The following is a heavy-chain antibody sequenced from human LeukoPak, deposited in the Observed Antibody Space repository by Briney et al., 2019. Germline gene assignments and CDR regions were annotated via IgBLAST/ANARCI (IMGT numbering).Heavy chain of an antibody. V-gene: IGHV5-51*01. CDR1: GYSFTSYW. J-gene: IGHJ6*02. Sequence: GESLKISCKGSGYSFTSYWIGWVRQMPGKCLEWMGIIYPGDSDTRYSPSFQGQVTISADKSISTAYLQWSSLKASDTAMYYCARSSSSAGRYYYYYYGMDVWGQGTTVTVSS. CDR3: ARSSSSAGRYYYYYYGMDV. CDR2: IYPGDSDT. D-gene: IGHD6-13*01.